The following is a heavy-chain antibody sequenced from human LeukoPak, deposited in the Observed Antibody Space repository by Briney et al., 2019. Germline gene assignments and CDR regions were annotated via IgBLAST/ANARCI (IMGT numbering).Heavy chain of an antibody. D-gene: IGHD3-22*01. V-gene: IGHV1-46*01. CDR1: GYTFTSYY. CDR2: INPSGGST. CDR3: ARNYYDSSGYYSGLDY. Sequence: ASVKDSCKASGYTFTSYYMHWVRQAPGQGLEWMGIINPSGGSTSYAQKFQGRVTMTRDTSTSTVYMELSSLRSEDTAVYYCARNYYDSSGYYSGLDYWGQGTLVTVSS. J-gene: IGHJ4*02.